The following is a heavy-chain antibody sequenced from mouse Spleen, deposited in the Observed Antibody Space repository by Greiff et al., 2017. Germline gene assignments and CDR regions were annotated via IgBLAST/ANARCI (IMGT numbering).Heavy chain of an antibody. CDR3: ASTKAWFAY. Sequence: VQLVESGPELVKPGASVKISCKASGYAFSSSWMNWVKQRPGKGLEWIGRIYPGDGDTNYNGKFKGKATLTADKSSSTAYMQLSSLTSEDSAVYFCASTKAWFAYWGQGTLVTVSA. V-gene: IGHV1-82*01. CDR2: IYPGDGDT. CDR1: GYAFSSSW. J-gene: IGHJ3*01. D-gene: IGHD1-3*01.